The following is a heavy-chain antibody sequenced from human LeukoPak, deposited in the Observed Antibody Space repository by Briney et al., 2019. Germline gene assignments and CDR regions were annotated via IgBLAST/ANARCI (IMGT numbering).Heavy chain of an antibody. CDR2: INPDSGFT. J-gene: IGHJ4*02. CDR3: APTAEAYTSWWKV. V-gene: IGHV1-2*02. Sequence: ASVTVSCKASGYTFTDDYMHWLRHASGQGLEFMGWINPDSGFTNYAQKFKGRVTMTRDTSISTAYLEVRSLTSDDTAVYYCAPTAEAYTSWWKVWGQGTLVTVSS. CDR1: GYTFTDDY. D-gene: IGHD3-16*01.